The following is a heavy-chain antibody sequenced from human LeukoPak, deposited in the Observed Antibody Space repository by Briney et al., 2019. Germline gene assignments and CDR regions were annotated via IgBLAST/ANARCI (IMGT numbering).Heavy chain of an antibody. CDR2: ISSSSSYI. CDR3: ARGRDGSQSPIDD. D-gene: IGHD5-24*01. V-gene: IGHV3-21*01. J-gene: IGHJ4*02. CDR1: GFTFSSYN. Sequence: PGGSLRLSCAASGFTFSSYNMNWVRQAPGKRLEWVSSISSSSSYIYYADSVRGRFTISRDNAKNSLYLQMNSLRAEDTAVYYCARGRDGSQSPIDDWGQGTLVTVSS.